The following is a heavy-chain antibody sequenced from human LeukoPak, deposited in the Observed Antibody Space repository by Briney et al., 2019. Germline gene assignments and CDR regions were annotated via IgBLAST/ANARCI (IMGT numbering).Heavy chain of an antibody. D-gene: IGHD3-9*01. CDR3: ARDPSVGLRYFDRLGMDV. J-gene: IGHJ6*02. CDR2: IYSGGNT. CDR1: GFTVSSNY. Sequence: GGSLRLSCAASGFTVSSNYMSWVRQAPGKGLEWVSIIYSGGNTYYADSVKGRFTISRDNSKNTLYLQMDSLRAEDTAVYYCARDPSVGLRYFDRLGMDVWGQGTTVTVSS. V-gene: IGHV3-66*01.